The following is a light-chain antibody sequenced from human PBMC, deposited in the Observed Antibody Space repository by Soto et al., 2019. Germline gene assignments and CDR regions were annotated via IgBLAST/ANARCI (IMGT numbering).Light chain of an antibody. CDR3: QSYDTTLSGLV. V-gene: IGLV1-40*01. J-gene: IGLJ3*02. Sequence: QSVLTQPPSVSGAPGQRVTISCTGSSSNIGAGYDVHWYQQLPGTAPKLLIYDNIHRPSGVPDRFSGSKSDTSASLAITGLQAEDEADYYCQSYDTTLSGLVFGGGTKVTVL. CDR1: SSNIGAGYD. CDR2: DNI.